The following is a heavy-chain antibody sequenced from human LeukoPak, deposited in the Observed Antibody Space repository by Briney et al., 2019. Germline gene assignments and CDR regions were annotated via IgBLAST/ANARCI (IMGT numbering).Heavy chain of an antibody. J-gene: IGHJ4*02. CDR2: ISASDGTT. CDR3: ARDPIAAAGITFDY. CDR1: GFTFSNYA. D-gene: IGHD6-13*01. Sequence: GGSLRLSCAASGFTFSNYAMNWVRQAPGKGLEWVSAISASDGTTHYADSVKGRFTISRDSSKNTLYLQINSLRAEDTAVYYCARDPIAAAGITFDYWGQGTLVTVSS. V-gene: IGHV3-23*01.